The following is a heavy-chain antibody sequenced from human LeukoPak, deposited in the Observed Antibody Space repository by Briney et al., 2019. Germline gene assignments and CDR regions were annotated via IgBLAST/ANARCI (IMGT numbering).Heavy chain of an antibody. CDR2: IYPGDSDT. Sequence: GESLKISCKGSGYSFTSYWIGWVRQMPGKGLEWMGIIYPGDSDTRYSPSFQGQVTISADKSTSTAYLQWSSLKASDTAMYYCARHYYYDSSGSYAFDIWGQGTMVTVSS. CDR1: GYSFTSYW. V-gene: IGHV5-51*01. D-gene: IGHD3-22*01. CDR3: ARHYYYDSSGSYAFDI. J-gene: IGHJ3*02.